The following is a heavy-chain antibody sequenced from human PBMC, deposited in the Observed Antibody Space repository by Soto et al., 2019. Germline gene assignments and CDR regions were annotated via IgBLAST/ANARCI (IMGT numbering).Heavy chain of an antibody. J-gene: IGHJ4*02. CDR1: GFTFSSYP. CDR3: ARDLFRGTPDYFDY. Sequence: QVQLVESGGGVVQPGTSLRLSCAASGFTFSSYPFHWVRQAPGKGLEWVAVIGFDGIIKLYADSVKGRFTISRDDSKNTLSLQMNSLRDEDTAVYYSARDLFRGTPDYFDYWGQGTLVTVSS. CDR2: IGFDGIIK. V-gene: IGHV3-30*04. D-gene: IGHD3-10*01.